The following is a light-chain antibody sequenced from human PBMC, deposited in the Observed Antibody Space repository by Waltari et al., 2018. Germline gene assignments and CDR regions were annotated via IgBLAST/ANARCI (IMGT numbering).Light chain of an antibody. CDR1: ENVDTN. CDR3: HQYKNWPPWT. CDR2: GAS. Sequence: EMVVTQPPATLSLPPGERATLSCRASENVDTNIAWYQQKPGQPPRLLISGASTRATDIPPRFSGSGSGTEFTLSISSLQSEDFAVYYCHQYKNWPPWTFGQGTKVEIK. V-gene: IGKV3-15*01. J-gene: IGKJ1*01.